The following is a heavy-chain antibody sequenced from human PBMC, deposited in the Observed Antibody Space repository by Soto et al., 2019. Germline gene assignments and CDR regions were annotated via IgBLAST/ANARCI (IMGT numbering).Heavy chain of an antibody. Sequence: ASVKVSCKASGYTFTGYYMHWVRQAPGQGLEWMGWINPNSGGTNYAQKFQDRVTMTRDTSISTAYMELSRLRSDDTAVYYCARGIAVAGSRDNYGMDVWGQGTTVTVSS. D-gene: IGHD6-19*01. V-gene: IGHV1-2*02. J-gene: IGHJ6*02. CDR3: ARGIAVAGSRDNYGMDV. CDR2: INPNSGGT. CDR1: GYTFTGYY.